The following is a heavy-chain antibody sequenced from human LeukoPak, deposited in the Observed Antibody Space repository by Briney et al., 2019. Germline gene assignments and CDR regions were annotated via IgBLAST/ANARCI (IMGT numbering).Heavy chain of an antibody. J-gene: IGHJ4*02. CDR2: IYYSGST. V-gene: IGHV4-31*03. D-gene: IGHD3-10*01. Sequence: PSETLSLTCTVSGGSISRGGYYWSWIRQHPGKGLEWIGYIYYSGSTYYNPSLKSRVTISVDTSKNQFSLKLSSVTAADTAVYYCAVGYHGSGTPFDYWGQGTLVTVSS. CDR1: GGSISRGGYY. CDR3: AVGYHGSGTPFDY.